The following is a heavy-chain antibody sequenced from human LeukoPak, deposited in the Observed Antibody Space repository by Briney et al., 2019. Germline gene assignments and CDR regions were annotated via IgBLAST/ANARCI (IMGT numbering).Heavy chain of an antibody. CDR3: ARANSSSLVLFDY. V-gene: IGHV1-69*05. D-gene: IGHD6-6*01. CDR1: GGTFSSYA. J-gene: IGHJ4*02. Sequence: ASVKVSCKASGGTFSSYAISWVRQAPGQGLEWMGGIIPIFGIANYAQRFQGRVTITTDESTSTAYMELSSLRSEDTAVYYCARANSSSLVLFDYWGQGTLVTVSS. CDR2: IIPIFGIA.